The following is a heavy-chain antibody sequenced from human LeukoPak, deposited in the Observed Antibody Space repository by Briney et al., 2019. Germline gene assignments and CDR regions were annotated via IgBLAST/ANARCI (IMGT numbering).Heavy chain of an antibody. CDR3: ARDLDHSYSNTHYDAFDI. Sequence: GGSLRLSCAASRFTLSTYWMTWVRQAQGKGLEWVANTNQAGNKTNYVDSVKGRFTISRDNAKDLLYLQMNNLRAEDTALYYCARDLDHSYSNTHYDAFDIWGQGTMVTVSS. D-gene: IGHD2/OR15-2a*01. V-gene: IGHV3-7*01. CDR1: RFTLSTYW. CDR2: TNQAGNKT. J-gene: IGHJ3*02.